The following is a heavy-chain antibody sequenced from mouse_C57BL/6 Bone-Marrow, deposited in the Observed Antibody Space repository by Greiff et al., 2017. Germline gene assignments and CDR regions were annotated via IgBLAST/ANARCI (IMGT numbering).Heavy chain of an antibody. Sequence: VQLQQSGAELVRPGPSVKVSCKASGYAFTNYLIEWVKQRPGQGLEWIGVINPGSGGTNYNEKFKGKATLTADKSSSTAYMQLSSLTSEDSAVYFCARGSYSDYWGQGTTLTVSS. D-gene: IGHD1-1*01. CDR1: GYAFTNYL. CDR3: ARGSYSDY. J-gene: IGHJ2*01. CDR2: INPGSGGT. V-gene: IGHV1-54*01.